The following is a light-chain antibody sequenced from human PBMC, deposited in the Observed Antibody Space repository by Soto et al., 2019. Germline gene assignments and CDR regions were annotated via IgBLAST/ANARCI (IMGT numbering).Light chain of an antibody. CDR2: EVS. Sequence: QSVLTQPASVSGSPGQSITISCTGTSSDVGGYNYVSWYQQRPGKAPKRMIYEVSNRPSGVSNGFSGSKSGNTASLTISGLQAEDEADYYCSSYTSRSSWVFGGGTKLTVL. CDR1: SSDVGGYNY. V-gene: IGLV2-14*01. J-gene: IGLJ3*02. CDR3: SSYTSRSSWV.